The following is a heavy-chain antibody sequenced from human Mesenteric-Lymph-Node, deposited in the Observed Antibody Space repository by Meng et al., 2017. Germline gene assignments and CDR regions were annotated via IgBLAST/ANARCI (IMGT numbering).Heavy chain of an antibody. CDR1: GFTFSSYW. CDR2: INSDGSST. Sequence: GESLKISCAASGFTFSSYWMHWVRQAPGKGLVWVSRINSDGSSTSYADSVKGRFTISRDNAKNTLYLQMNSLRDEDTAVYYCASATMVLWGPGDDAFDIWGQGTMVTVSS. CDR3: ASATMVLWGPGDDAFDI. J-gene: IGHJ3*02. D-gene: IGHD3-10*01. V-gene: IGHV3-74*01.